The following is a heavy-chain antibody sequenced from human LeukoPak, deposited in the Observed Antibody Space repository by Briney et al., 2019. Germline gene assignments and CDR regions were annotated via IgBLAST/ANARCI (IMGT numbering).Heavy chain of an antibody. CDR3: ARDKSGSGSYTDDYYAMDV. CDR2: IYYSGNT. CDR1: GGAISSAGYY. J-gene: IGHJ6*04. V-gene: IGHV4-31*03. D-gene: IGHD3-10*01. Sequence: PSATLSLTCSVSGGAISSAGYYWSWIRQHPGQGLEWIGYIYYSGNTYYNPSLKSRVTISVDTSKNQFSLKLSSVTAADTAIYYCARDKSGSGSYTDDYYAMDVWGKGTTVTVSS.